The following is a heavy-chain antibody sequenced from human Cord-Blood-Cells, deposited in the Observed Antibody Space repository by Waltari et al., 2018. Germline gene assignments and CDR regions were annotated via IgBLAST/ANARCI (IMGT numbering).Heavy chain of an antibody. CDR1: GYRCTSYW. CDR2: IYPGDSDT. CDR3: ARLMVVVVVAADAFDI. Sequence: EVQLVQSGAEVKKPGESLKISCKGSGYRCTSYWIGWVRQMSGKGLEWMGIIYPGDSDTRYSPSFQGQVTISADKSISTAYLQWSSLKASDTAMYYCARLMVVVVVAADAFDIWGQGTMVTVSS. D-gene: IGHD2-15*01. J-gene: IGHJ3*02. V-gene: IGHV5-51*01.